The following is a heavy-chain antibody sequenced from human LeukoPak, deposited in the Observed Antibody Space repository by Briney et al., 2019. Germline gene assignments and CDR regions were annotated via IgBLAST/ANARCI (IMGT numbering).Heavy chain of an antibody. V-gene: IGHV3-7*01. CDR3: ARGGGYAWDY. Sequence: GGSLRLSCATSGFTFSSYWMNWVRQAPRKGLEWVANIKQDGSEKYYVDSVKGRFTISRDNAKNSLYPQMNSLRADDTAVYYCARGGGYAWDYWGQGTLVTVSS. CDR1: GFTFSSYW. J-gene: IGHJ4*02. CDR2: IKQDGSEK. D-gene: IGHD5-12*01.